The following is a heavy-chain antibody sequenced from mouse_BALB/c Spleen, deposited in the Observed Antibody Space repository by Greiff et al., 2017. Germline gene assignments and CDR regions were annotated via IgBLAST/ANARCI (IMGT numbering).Heavy chain of an antibody. V-gene: IGHV5-6-5*01. D-gene: IGHD1-1*01. CDR1: GFTFSSYA. J-gene: IGHJ2*01. Sequence: EVHLVESGGGLVKPGGSLKLSCAASGFTFSSYAMSWVRQTPEKRLEWVASISSGGSTYYPDSVKGRFTISRDNARNILYLQMSSLRSEDTAMYYCARSYYYGSSYASYWGQGTTLTVSS. CDR2: ISSGGST. CDR3: ARSYYYGSSYASY.